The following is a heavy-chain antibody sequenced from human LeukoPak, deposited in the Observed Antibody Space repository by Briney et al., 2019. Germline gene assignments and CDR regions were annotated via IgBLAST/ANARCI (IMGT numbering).Heavy chain of an antibody. V-gene: IGHV4-59*11. J-gene: IGHJ6*02. D-gene: IGHD4-17*01. CDR1: GLALRNHW. CDR2: IYYSGTT. CDR3: AREDPQTTVPEGMDV. Sequence: GSLRLSCVASGLALRNHWMSWIRQSPGKGLEWIGYIYYSGTTNYNPSLKSRVTISVDTSKNQFSLQLRSVTAADTAVYYCAREDPQTTVPEGMDVWGQGTTVTVSS.